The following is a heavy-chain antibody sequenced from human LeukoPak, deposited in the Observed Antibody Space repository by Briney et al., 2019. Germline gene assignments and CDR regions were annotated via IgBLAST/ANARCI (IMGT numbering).Heavy chain of an antibody. V-gene: IGHV4-4*07. CDR2: IYTNVST. CDR3: YGSGRIAKYYGMDV. CDR1: GGSINSHY. Sequence: PSENLSLTCTVSGGSINSHYWSWIRQPAGKGLEWIGRIYTNVSTNYNPSLKSRVTMSVDTSKNQLSLKLSSVTAADTAVYYCYGSGRIAKYYGMDVWGQGTTVTVSS. D-gene: IGHD3-10*01. J-gene: IGHJ6*02.